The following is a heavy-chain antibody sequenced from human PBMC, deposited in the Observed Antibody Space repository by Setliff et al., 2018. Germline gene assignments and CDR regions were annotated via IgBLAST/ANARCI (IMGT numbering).Heavy chain of an antibody. CDR3: TRGGVAAAGKKGVFEH. Sequence: PGGSLRLSCAASGFTFSNAWMSWVRQAPGKGLEWVGRIKRESDGGTTDYAAPVKGRFAISRDDSKNTLYLQMNSLKTEDTAVYYCTRGGVAAAGKKGVFEHWGQGTLVTVSS. V-gene: IGHV3-15*01. CDR2: IKRESDGGTT. J-gene: IGHJ5*02. D-gene: IGHD6-13*01. CDR1: GFTFSNAW.